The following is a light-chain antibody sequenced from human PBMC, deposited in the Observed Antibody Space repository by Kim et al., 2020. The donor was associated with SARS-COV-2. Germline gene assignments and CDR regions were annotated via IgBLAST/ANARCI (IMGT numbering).Light chain of an antibody. CDR1: KLGDKY. J-gene: IGLJ2*01. CDR2: EDS. Sequence: VSPGQTASITCSGDKLGDKYACWYQQKPGQSPVLVIYEDSKRPSGIPERFSGSNSGNTATLTISGTQAMDEADYYCQAWDSSTAVFGGGTKLTVL. CDR3: QAWDSSTAV. V-gene: IGLV3-1*01.